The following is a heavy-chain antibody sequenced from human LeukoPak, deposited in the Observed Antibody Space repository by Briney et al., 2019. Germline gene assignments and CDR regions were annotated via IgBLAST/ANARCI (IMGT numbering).Heavy chain of an antibody. CDR1: GSCLTDLN. J-gene: IGHJ4*02. CDR3: ATRSGDFWSGYEN. Sequence: ASVKVSCKVSGSCLTDLNMQWVRQAPGKGLECMGGFDPEQAKTIYAQKFQGRVTMTEDTSTDTAYLELSSLRSEDTAVYYWATRSGDFWSGYENWGQGTLVTVSS. D-gene: IGHD3-3*01. CDR2: FDPEQAKT. V-gene: IGHV1-24*01.